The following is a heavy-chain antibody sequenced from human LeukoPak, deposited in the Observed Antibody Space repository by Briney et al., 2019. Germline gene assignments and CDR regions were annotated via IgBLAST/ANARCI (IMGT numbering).Heavy chain of an antibody. V-gene: IGHV4-31*03. D-gene: IGHD5-24*01. J-gene: IGHJ4*02. CDR2: IYYSGST. CDR3: ARSDGYNGDY. CDR1: NGSISRGGYY. Sequence: SETLSLTCTVSNGSISRGGYYWSWIRHHPGKGLEWIGYIYYSGSTYYNPSLKSRVTISVDTSKNQYSLKMSSVTAADTAVYYCARSDGYNGDYWGQGTLVTVSS.